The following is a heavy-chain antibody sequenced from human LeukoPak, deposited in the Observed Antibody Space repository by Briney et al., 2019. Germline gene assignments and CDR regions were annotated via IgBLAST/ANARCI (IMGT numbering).Heavy chain of an antibody. CDR2: INPSGGST. CDR3: AREYYYDSSGYYPDDAFDI. CDR1: GYTFSGYF. V-gene: IGHV1-46*01. D-gene: IGHD3-22*01. Sequence: GASVKVSCKASGYTFSGYFIHWVRQAPGQGLEWMGIINPSGGSTSYAQMFQGRVTMTRDTSTSTVYMELSSLRSEDTAVYYCAREYYYDSSGYYPDDAFDIWGQGTMVTVSS. J-gene: IGHJ3*02.